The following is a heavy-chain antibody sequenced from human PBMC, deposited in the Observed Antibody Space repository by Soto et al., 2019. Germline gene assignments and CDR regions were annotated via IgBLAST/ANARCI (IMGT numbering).Heavy chain of an antibody. V-gene: IGHV1-3*01. CDR1: GYTFTSYA. CDR3: ARGGGYCTNGVCYTTYYYYGMDV. CDR2: INAGNGNT. J-gene: IGHJ6*02. Sequence: QVQLVQSGAEVKKPGASVKVSCKASGYTFTSYAMHWVRQAPGQRLEWMGWINAGNGNTKYSQKFQGRVTITRDTSASTAYMELSSLRSEDTAVYYCARGGGYCTNGVCYTTYYYYGMDVWGQGTTVTVSS. D-gene: IGHD2-8*01.